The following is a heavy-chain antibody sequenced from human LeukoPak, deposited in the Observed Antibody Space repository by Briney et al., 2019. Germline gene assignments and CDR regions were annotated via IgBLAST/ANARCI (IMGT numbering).Heavy chain of an antibody. D-gene: IGHD2-2*01. J-gene: IGHJ4*02. Sequence: GGSLRLSCADSGLTFNNYAMSWVRQAPGKGLEWVSGISGRGASKYYADSVKGRFTISRDNSKNTLYLQMNSLRAEDTAVYYCAKGVVVAPDVTPFDYWGQGTLVIVSS. CDR3: AKGVVVAPDVTPFDY. CDR2: ISGRGASK. CDR1: GLTFNNYA. V-gene: IGHV3-23*01.